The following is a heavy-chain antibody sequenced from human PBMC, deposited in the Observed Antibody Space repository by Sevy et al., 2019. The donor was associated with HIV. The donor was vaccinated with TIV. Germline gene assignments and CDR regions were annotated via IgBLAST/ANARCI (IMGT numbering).Heavy chain of an antibody. CDR1: RFTFSTYV. Sequence: GGSLRLSCVASRFTFSTYVMHWVRQAPGKGLEWVAVIWHDGNSEYYADSVRGRFTISRDNSKNTLYLQMNSLRAEDTAVYYCASEAGYGTDSRPFDYWGQRTLVTVSS. CDR3: ASEAGYGTDSRPFDY. D-gene: IGHD5-12*01. V-gene: IGHV3-33*08. CDR2: IWHDGNSE. J-gene: IGHJ4*02.